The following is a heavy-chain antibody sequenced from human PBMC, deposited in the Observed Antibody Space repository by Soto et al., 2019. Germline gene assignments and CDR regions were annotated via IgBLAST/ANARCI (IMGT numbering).Heavy chain of an antibody. V-gene: IGHV1-18*01. CDR1: GYTFTTYG. D-gene: IGHD3-22*01. Sequence: QVQLVQSGAEVKKPGASVKVSCKASGYTFTTYGMSWVRQAPGQGLDWMGWISTYNGNTKYAERLQGRVNMTTDTTTSTAYMELRSLRSDDTAVYYCARGPTDYYDNSGDYFLDYWGKGTLVTVSS. CDR2: ISTYNGNT. CDR3: ARGPTDYYDNSGDYFLDY. J-gene: IGHJ4*02.